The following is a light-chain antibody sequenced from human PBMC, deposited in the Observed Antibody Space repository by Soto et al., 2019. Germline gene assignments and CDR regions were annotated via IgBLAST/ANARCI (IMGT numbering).Light chain of an antibody. Sequence: QSALTQPRSVSGSPGQSVTISCTGTGSDVGGYNYVSWYQQHPGKAPKLMIYDVSKRPSGVPDRFSGSKSGNTASLTISGLQAEDEADYYCCSYAGSYIYVVFGGGTKLTVL. CDR1: GSDVGGYNY. J-gene: IGLJ2*01. CDR2: DVS. CDR3: CSYAGSYIYVV. V-gene: IGLV2-11*01.